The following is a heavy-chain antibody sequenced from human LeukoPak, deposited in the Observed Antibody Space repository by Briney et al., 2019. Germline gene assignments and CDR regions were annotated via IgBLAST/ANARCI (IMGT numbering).Heavy chain of an antibody. V-gene: IGHV3-53*01. CDR2: LYSGGAT. CDR1: GSTVGTNY. CDR3: ASDLEPRTYGMDV. J-gene: IGHJ6*02. Sequence: GGSLRLSCVVSGSTVGTNYMNWVRQAPGKGLEWVSILYSGGATDYTDSVKGRFIISRDSSKNTLYLQMNSLRAEDTAVYYCASDLEPRTYGMDVWGQGTTVTVSS.